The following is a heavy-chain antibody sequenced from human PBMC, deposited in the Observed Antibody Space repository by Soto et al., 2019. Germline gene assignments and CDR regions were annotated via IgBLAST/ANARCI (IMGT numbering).Heavy chain of an antibody. CDR2: ISGSGGST. CDR1: GFTFSSYA. Sequence: GGSLRLSCAASGFTFSSYAMSWVRQAPGKGLEWVSAISGSGGSTYYADSVKGRFTISRDNSKNTLYLQMNSLRAEDTAVYYCAKSQYYDYIWGSYFDYWGQGTLVTVSS. CDR3: AKSQYYDYIWGSYFDY. J-gene: IGHJ4*02. D-gene: IGHD3-16*01. V-gene: IGHV3-23*01.